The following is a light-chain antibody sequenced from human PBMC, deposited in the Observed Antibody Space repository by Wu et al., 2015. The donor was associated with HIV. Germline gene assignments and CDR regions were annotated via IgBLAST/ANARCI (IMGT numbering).Light chain of an antibody. CDR3: QQSFSTLPLT. V-gene: IGKV1-39*01. Sequence: DIQMTQSPSSLSASVGDRATITCRASQNIGFCLSWYQQKPGKAPKLLVYAASTLQSGVPSRFSGSGSGTDFSLSISSLQPDDFATYYCQQSFSTLPLTFGGGTKVESK. J-gene: IGKJ4*01. CDR1: QNIGFC. CDR2: AAS.